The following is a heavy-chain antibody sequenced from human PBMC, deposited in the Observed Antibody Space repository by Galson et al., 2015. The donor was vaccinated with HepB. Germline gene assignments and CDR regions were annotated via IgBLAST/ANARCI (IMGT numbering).Heavy chain of an antibody. CDR3: ARANRDIRVDYYDSSGLGWFDP. D-gene: IGHD3-22*01. J-gene: IGHJ5*02. CDR2: IKQDGSEK. CDR1: GFTFSSYW. Sequence: SLRLSCAASGFTFSSYWMSWVRQAPGKGLEWVANIKQDGSEKYYVDSVKGRFTISRDNAKNSLYLQMNSLRAEDTAVYYCARANRDIRVDYYDSSGLGWFDPWGQGTLVTVSS. V-gene: IGHV3-7*04.